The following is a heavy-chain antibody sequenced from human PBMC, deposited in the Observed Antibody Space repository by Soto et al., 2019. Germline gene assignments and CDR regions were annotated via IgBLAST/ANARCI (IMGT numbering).Heavy chain of an antibody. CDR2: ISYDGSNK. Sequence: QVQLVESGGGVVQPGRSLRLSCAASGFTFSSYAMHWVRQAPGKGLEWVAVISYDGSNKYYADSVKGRFTISRDNSKNTLYLQMNSLRAEDTAVYYCARWVTMVRGVIISLGYFDYWGQGTLVTVSS. D-gene: IGHD3-10*01. CDR1: GFTFSSYA. CDR3: ARWVTMVRGVIISLGYFDY. J-gene: IGHJ4*02. V-gene: IGHV3-30-3*01.